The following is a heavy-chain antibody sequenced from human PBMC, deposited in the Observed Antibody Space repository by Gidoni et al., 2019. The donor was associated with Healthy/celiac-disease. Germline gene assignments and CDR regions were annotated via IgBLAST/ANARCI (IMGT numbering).Heavy chain of an antibody. V-gene: IGHV3-66*01. CDR1: GFTVSSNY. CDR2: IYSGGST. CDR3: ARDSFDSSSETGAFDI. D-gene: IGHD6-13*01. Sequence: EVQLVESGGGLVQPGGSLRLSCAASGFTVSSNYMSWVRQAPGKGLEWVSVIYSGGSTYYADSVKGRFTISRDNSKNTLYLQMNSLRAEDTAVYYCARDSFDSSSETGAFDIWGQGTMVTVSS. J-gene: IGHJ3*02.